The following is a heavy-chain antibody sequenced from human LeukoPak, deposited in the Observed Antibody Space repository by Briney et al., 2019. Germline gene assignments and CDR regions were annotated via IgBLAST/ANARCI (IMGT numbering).Heavy chain of an antibody. D-gene: IGHD4-17*01. V-gene: IGHV4-4*07. Sequence: PSETLSLTCTVSGGSISSYYWSWIRQPAGKGLEWIGRIYTSGSTNYNPSLKSRVTMSVDTSKNQFSLKLSSVTAADTAVYYCARDANLFVTYGDPSHFDYWGQGTLVTVSS. CDR2: IYTSGST. CDR3: ARDANLFVTYGDPSHFDY. J-gene: IGHJ4*02. CDR1: GGSISSYY.